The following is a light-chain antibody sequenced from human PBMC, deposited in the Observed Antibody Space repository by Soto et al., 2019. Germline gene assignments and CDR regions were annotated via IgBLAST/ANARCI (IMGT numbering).Light chain of an antibody. Sequence: DIQMTQSPSTLSASVGDRLTITCRASQSISSWLAWYQQKPGKAPKLXXYDASSLESGVPSRFSGSGSGTDFTLTISSLQPEDFANYYCQQANSFPALTFGGGTKVDIK. CDR3: QQANSFPALT. V-gene: IGKV1-5*01. CDR2: DAS. CDR1: QSISSW. J-gene: IGKJ4*01.